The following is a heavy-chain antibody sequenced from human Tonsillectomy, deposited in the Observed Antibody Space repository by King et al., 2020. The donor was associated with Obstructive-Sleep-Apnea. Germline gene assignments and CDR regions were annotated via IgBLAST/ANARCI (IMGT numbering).Heavy chain of an antibody. Sequence: VQLVESGGGLVKPGGSLRLSCAASGFTFSNAWMSWVRQAPGKGLDWVGRIKSKTDGGPPDYADPVKGRFTISRDDSKNTLYLQMKSRKTEDTAVYYCTTVGKSNGGGHEAEGYWGQGTLVTVSS. V-gene: IGHV3-15*01. CDR3: TTVGKSNGGGHEAEGY. CDR2: IKSKTDGGPP. J-gene: IGHJ4*02. D-gene: IGHD4-23*01. CDR1: GFTFSNAW.